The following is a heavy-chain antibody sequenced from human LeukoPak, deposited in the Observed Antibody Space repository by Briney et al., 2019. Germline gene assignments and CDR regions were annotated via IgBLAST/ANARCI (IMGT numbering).Heavy chain of an antibody. CDR3: ADDHESYGDYPIDY. CDR2: ISGSGGST. CDR1: GFTFSSYA. J-gene: IGHJ4*02. Sequence: PGGSLRLSCAASGFTFSSYAMRWVRQAPGNGLEWVSAISGSGGSTYYADSVKGRFHISRDNSKNTLYLHMHSLRAEDKAVYYCADDHESYGDYPIDYWGEGPLVPVSS. V-gene: IGHV3-23*01. D-gene: IGHD4-17*01.